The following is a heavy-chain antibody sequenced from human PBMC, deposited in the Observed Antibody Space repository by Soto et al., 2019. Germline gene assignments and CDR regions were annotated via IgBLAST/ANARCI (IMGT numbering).Heavy chain of an antibody. CDR1: GFTFSSYE. CDR2: ISSSGSTI. D-gene: IGHD1-26*01. CDR3: ARKRVGREVRFLDY. J-gene: IGHJ4*02. V-gene: IGHV3-48*03. Sequence: EVQLVESGGGLVQPGGSLRLSCAASGFTFSSYEMNWVRQAPGKGLEWVSYISSSGSTIYYADSVKGRFTISRDNAKNSLYLQMSCLRAEDTAVYNCARKRVGREVRFLDYWGQGTLVTVSS.